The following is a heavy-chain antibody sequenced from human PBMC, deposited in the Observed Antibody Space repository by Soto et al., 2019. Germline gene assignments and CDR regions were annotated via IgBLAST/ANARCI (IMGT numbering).Heavy chain of an antibody. D-gene: IGHD2-15*01. V-gene: IGHV4-30-2*01. CDR2: IYHSGCT. J-gene: IGHJ4*02. Sequence: SETLSLTCAVSGGSISSGGYSWSWIRQPPGKGLEWIGYIYHSGCTYYNPSLKSRVTISVDRSKNQFSLKLSSVTAADTAVYYCARPHPDCSGGSCFPYYFDYWGQGTLGAVSS. CDR3: ARPHPDCSGGSCFPYYFDY. CDR1: GGSISSGGYS.